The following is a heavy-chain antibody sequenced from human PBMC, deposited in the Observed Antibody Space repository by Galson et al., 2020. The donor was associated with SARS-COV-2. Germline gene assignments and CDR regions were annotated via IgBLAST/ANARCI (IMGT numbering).Heavy chain of an antibody. V-gene: IGHV3-23*01. CDR1: GFTFSSYA. CDR3: AKDQVRDFWSGYTHFDY. CDR2: ISGSGGST. Sequence: GGSLRLSCGASGFTFSSYAMSWVRQTPGKGLEWVSAISGSGGSTYYADSVKGRFTISRDSSKNTLYLQMNSLRAEDTAVYYCAKDQVRDFWSGYTHFDYWGQGTLVSVSS. J-gene: IGHJ4*02. D-gene: IGHD3-3*01.